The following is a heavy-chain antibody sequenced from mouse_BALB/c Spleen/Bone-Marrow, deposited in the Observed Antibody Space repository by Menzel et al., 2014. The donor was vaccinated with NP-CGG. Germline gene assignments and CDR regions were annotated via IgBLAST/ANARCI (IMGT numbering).Heavy chain of an antibody. CDR2: IDPANGNT. Sequence: EVQPQQSGAELVKPGASVKLSCTASGFNIKDTYMHWVKQRPEQGLEWIGRIDPANGNTKYDPKFQGKATITADTSSNTAYLQLSSLTSEDTAVYYCARNGNYGAWFAHWGQGTLVTVSA. J-gene: IGHJ3*01. CDR3: ARNGNYGAWFAH. D-gene: IGHD2-1*01. V-gene: IGHV14-3*02. CDR1: GFNIKDTY.